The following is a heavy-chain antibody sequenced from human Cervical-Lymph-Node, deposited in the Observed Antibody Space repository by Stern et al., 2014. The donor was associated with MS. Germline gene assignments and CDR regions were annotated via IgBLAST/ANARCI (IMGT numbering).Heavy chain of an antibody. J-gene: IGHJ4*02. V-gene: IGHV1-2*02. CDR2: INPNSGDT. CDR3: ARAGTSWYTPEDY. CDR1: GYIYTAYY. Sequence: VQLVESGAEVKKPGASVKVSCKASGYIYTAYYIHWVRQAPGQGLEWMGWINPNSGDTNYAQRWQGRVTMTRDTPITTAYMELSSLTSDDTAVYYCARAGTSWYTPEDYWGQGTLVTVSS. D-gene: IGHD6-13*01.